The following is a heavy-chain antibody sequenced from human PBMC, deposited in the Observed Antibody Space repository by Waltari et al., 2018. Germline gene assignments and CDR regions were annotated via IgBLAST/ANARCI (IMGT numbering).Heavy chain of an antibody. Sequence: QLQLQESGPGLVKPSETLSLTCFVSGDSMNSRSYSWGWIRQSPGRGLEWVGQMYITGLSEYNLSLRSRVSISIDRSKSQFSLTLTSLTATDTAVYHWARLDPNGFDDSWGQGTLVTVST. CDR1: GDSMNSRSYS. CDR3: ARLDPNGFDDS. V-gene: IGHV4-39*01. J-gene: IGHJ4*02. D-gene: IGHD2-8*01. CDR2: MYITGLS.